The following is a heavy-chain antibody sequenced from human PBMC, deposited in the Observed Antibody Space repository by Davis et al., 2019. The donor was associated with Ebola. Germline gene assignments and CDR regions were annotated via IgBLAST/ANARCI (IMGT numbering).Heavy chain of an antibody. J-gene: IGHJ2*01. CDR3: TRHVSGDFWYFDL. CDR1: GFTFSDYY. V-gene: IGHV3-11*01. Sequence: GESLKISCAASGFTFSDYYMSWIRQAPGKGLEWVSYISRSGSSIYYADSVKGRFTISRDNAKNSLYLQMNSLRAEDTAVYYCTRHVSGDFWYFDLWGRGTLVTVSS. CDR2: ISRSGSSI. D-gene: IGHD4-17*01.